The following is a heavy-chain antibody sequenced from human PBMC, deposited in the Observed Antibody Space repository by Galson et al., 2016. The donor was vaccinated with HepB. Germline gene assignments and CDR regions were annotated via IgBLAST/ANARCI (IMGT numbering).Heavy chain of an antibody. CDR1: GFSFSSYV. V-gene: IGHV3-64D*09. D-gene: IGHD3-3*01. J-gene: IGHJ4*02. CDR2: IGSDGRST. CDR3: GKYEFDY. Sequence: PRLSCAASGFSFSSYVMFWVRQAPGKGLEFVSAIGSDGRSTHYADSLRGRFTVSRDNSKNMLYLQMSSLRAEDTAVYYCGKYEFDYWGQGTLVTVSS.